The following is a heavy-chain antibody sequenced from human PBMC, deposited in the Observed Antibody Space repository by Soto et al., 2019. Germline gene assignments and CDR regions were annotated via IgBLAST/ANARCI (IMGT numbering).Heavy chain of an antibody. Sequence: ASVKVSCKASGYTFTSYAMHWVRQAPGQRLEWMGWINAGNGNTKYSQKFQGRVTITRDTSASTAYMELSSLRSEDTAVYYCARDPGKVGATGYFDYWGQGTLVTVSS. CDR2: INAGNGNT. CDR1: GYTFTSYA. D-gene: IGHD1-26*01. CDR3: ARDPGKVGATGYFDY. J-gene: IGHJ4*02. V-gene: IGHV1-3*01.